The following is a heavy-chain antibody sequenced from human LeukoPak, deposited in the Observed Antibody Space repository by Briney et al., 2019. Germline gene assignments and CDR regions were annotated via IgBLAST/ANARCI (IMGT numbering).Heavy chain of an antibody. CDR1: GGSISSSNW. J-gene: IGHJ5*02. D-gene: IGHD3-10*01. CDR3: ARGGFGELGPNWFDP. CDR2: IYHSGST. V-gene: IGHV4-4*02. Sequence: SGTLSLTCAVSGGSISSSNWWSWVRQSPGKGLEWIGEIYHSGSTNYNPSLKSRLTISVDKSKNQFSLKVSSVTAADTAVYYCARGGFGELGPNWFDPWGQGTLVTVSS.